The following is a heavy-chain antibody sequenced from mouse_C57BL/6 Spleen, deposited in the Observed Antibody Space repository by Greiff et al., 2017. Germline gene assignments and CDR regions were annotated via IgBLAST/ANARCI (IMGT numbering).Heavy chain of an antibody. CDR3: ARGGIYDGSAFAY. CDR2: INPSSGYT. D-gene: IGHD2-3*01. Sequence: QVQLKQSGAELARPGASVKMSCKASGYTFTSYTMHWVKQRPGQGLEWIGYINPSSGYTKYNQKFKDKATLTADKSSSTAYMQLSSLTSEDSAVYYCARGGIYDGSAFAYWGQGTLVTVSA. CDR1: GYTFTSYT. V-gene: IGHV1-4*01. J-gene: IGHJ3*01.